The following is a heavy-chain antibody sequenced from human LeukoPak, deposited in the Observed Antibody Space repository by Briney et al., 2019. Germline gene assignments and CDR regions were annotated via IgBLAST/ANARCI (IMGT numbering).Heavy chain of an antibody. Sequence: SVKVSCKAAGGTFSSYAISWVRQAPGQGLEWMGGIIPSFGTANYAQEVQGRDTITADKSTSTAYIELSSLRSEDTAVYYCARGSFDYYDSSGYRYWGQGTLVTVSS. CDR2: IIPSFGTA. V-gene: IGHV1-69*06. CDR3: ARGSFDYYDSSGYRY. CDR1: GGTFSSYA. D-gene: IGHD3-22*01. J-gene: IGHJ4*02.